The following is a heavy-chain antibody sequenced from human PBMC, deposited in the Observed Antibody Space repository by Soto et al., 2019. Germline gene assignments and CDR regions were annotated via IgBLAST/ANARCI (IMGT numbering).Heavy chain of an antibody. CDR1: GFTFSSYS. J-gene: IGHJ6*02. V-gene: IGHV3-48*01. CDR2: ISSSSSTI. CDR3: AKGRSYYYYYGVDV. Sequence: GGSLRLSCAATGFTFSSYSMNWVRQAPGKGLEWVSYISSSSSTIYYADSVKGRFTISRDNAKNTLYLQMNSLRAEDTALYYCAKGRSYYYYYGVDVWGQGTTVTVSS.